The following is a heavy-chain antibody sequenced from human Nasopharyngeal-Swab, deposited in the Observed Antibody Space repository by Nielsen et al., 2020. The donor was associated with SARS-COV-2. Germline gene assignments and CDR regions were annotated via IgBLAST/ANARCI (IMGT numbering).Heavy chain of an antibody. V-gene: IGHV3-23*01. CDR2: ISGSGDISGSGGST. CDR3: AKDYSSGWSGWFDP. D-gene: IGHD6-19*01. CDR1: GYSFRTYG. J-gene: IGHJ5*02. Sequence: GGSLRLSCVASGYSFRTYGMTWVRQAPGKGLEWVAAISGSGDISGSGGSTYYADSVKGRFTISRDNSKNTLSLQMNRLRTEDTALYYCAKDYSSGWSGWFDPWGQGTLVTVSS.